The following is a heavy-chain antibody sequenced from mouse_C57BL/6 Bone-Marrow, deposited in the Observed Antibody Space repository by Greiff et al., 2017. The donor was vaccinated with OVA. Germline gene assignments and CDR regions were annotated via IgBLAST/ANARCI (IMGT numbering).Heavy chain of an antibody. CDR1: GYTFTSYW. CDR3: ARYYYGSIYNWYFDV. V-gene: IGHV1-69*01. J-gene: IGHJ1*03. Sequence: VQLQQPGAELVMPGASVKLSCKASGYTFTSYWMHWVKQRPGQGLEWIGEIDPSDSYTNYNQKFKGKSTLTVDKSSSTAYMQLSSLTSEDSAVYYCARYYYGSIYNWYFDVWGTGTTVTVSS. CDR2: IDPSDSYT. D-gene: IGHD1-1*01.